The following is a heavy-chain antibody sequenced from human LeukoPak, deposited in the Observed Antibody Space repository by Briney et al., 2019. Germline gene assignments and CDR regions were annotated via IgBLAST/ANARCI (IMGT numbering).Heavy chain of an antibody. D-gene: IGHD3-16*02. Sequence: GGSLRLSCAASGFTFSSYSMNWVRQAPGKGLEWVSSISSSSSCIYYADSVKGRFTISRDNAKNSLYLQMNSLRAEDTAVYYCARALVRMITFGGVIAPFDYWGQGTPVTVSS. V-gene: IGHV3-21*01. CDR2: ISSSSSCI. CDR3: ARALVRMITFGGVIAPFDY. CDR1: GFTFSSYS. J-gene: IGHJ4*02.